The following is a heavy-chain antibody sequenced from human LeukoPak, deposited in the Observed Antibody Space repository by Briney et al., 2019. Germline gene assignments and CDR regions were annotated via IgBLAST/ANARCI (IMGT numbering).Heavy chain of an antibody. V-gene: IGHV3-13*04. CDR1: GFTSSIYD. Sequence: GGPLRPSGAAPGFTSSIYDGHWVPKPPGKGLEWASGIGTAGDTYYSGSVKGRFTISRENAKNSFYLQMNSLRAGDTAVYFCVRDLVRGVHPVFYFDLWGRGTLVTVSS. D-gene: IGHD3-10*01. CDR2: IGTAGDT. J-gene: IGHJ2*01. CDR3: VRDLVRGVHPVFYFDL.